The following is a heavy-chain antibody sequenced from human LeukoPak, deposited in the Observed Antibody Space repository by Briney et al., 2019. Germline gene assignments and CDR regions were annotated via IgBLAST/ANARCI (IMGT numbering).Heavy chain of an antibody. CDR2: VLYDGNNK. D-gene: IGHD3-22*01. CDR3: TKDVYYYDSSVKGAFDI. V-gene: IGHV3-30*18. J-gene: IGHJ3*02. Sequence: GGSLRLSCAASGFIFSSYGMHWVRQAPGRGLEWVVVVLYDGNNKYYADSVKGRFTISRDNSKNTLYLQMNSLRAEDTAVYYCTKDVYYYDSSVKGAFDIWGQGTMVTVSS. CDR1: GFIFSSYG.